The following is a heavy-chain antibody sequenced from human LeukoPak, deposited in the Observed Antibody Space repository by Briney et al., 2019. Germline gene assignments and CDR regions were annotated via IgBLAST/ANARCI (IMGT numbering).Heavy chain of an antibody. V-gene: IGHV3-66*02. CDR2: IYSGGST. J-gene: IGHJ4*02. Sequence: GGSLRLSCAASGFTVSSNYMSWVRQAPGKGLEWVSVIYSGGSTYYADSVKGRFTISRDNSENTLYLQMNSLRAEDTAVYYCARDSPPYYDFWSGYYDYWGQGTLVTVSS. CDR3: ARDSPPYYDFWSGYYDY. CDR1: GFTVSSNY. D-gene: IGHD3-3*01.